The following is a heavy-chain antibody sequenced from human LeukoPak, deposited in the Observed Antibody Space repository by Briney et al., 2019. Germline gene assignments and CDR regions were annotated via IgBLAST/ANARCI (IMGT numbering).Heavy chain of an antibody. CDR2: ISGSGGST. J-gene: IGHJ4*02. CDR1: GFTFSSYA. CDR3: AKNTALLGYCSSTSCRGFDY. V-gene: IGHV3-23*01. D-gene: IGHD2-2*01. Sequence: GGSLRLSCAASGFTFSSYAMSWVRQAPGKGLEWVSAISGSGGSTYYADSVKGRFTISRDNAKNTLYLQMNSLRAEDTAVYYCAKNTALLGYCSSTSCRGFDYWGQGTLVTVSS.